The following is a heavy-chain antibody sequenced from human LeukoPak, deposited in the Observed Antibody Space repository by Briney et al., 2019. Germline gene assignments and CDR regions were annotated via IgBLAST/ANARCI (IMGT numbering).Heavy chain of an antibody. CDR2: TSYDGSKK. CDR1: GFTFSDYG. D-gene: IGHD6-19*01. V-gene: IGHV3-30*18. J-gene: IGHJ4*02. CDR3: AKSFYSSGWREFDY. Sequence: GGSLRLSCAVSGFTFSDYGMHWVRQAPGEGLEWVAVTSYDGSKKYYADSVKGRFTISRDNSKNTLYLQMNSLRVEDTALYYCAKSFYSSGWREFDYWGQGTLVTVSS.